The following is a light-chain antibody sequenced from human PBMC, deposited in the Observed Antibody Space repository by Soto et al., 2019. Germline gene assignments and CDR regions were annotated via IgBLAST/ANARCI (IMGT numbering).Light chain of an antibody. CDR3: QQYDTPLT. CDR2: DTS. Sequence: IVLTQSPASLSLSPGERATLSCGASHTIASVYLAWYQHKPGLAPRLLIYDTSIRATGIPDRFTGSGAGTDFPPTISRLEPEDFAVYYCQQYDTPLTFGGGPRV. J-gene: IGKJ4*01. V-gene: IGKV3D-20*01. CDR1: HTIASVY.